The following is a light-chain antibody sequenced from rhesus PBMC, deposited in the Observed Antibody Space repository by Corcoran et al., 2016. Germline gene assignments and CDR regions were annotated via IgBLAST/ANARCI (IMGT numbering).Light chain of an antibody. CDR3: SSYVGSNTYI. CDR2: YVD. J-gene: IGLJ1*01. V-gene: IGLV2-23*01. Sequence: QAALTQPPSVSGSPGQSVTISYTGTSSDIGGYNSVSWYQQHPGKAPKLMIYYVDKRPSGVSDRFSGSKSGNTASLTISGLQAEDEADYYCSSYVGSNTYIFGTGTRLTVL. CDR1: SSDIGGYNS.